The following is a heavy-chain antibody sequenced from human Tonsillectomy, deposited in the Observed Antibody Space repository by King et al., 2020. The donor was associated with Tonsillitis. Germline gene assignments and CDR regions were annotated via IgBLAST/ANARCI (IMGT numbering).Heavy chain of an antibody. Sequence: DQLVQSGAEVKKPGASVKVSCKVSGYTLTELSMHWVRQAPGKGLEWMGGFDPEDGETIYAQKFQGRVTMTEDTSTDTAYMELSSLRSEDTAVYYCATGIGGYSGYDRMGGMKDYWGQGTLVTVSS. CDR2: FDPEDGET. D-gene: IGHD5-12*01. V-gene: IGHV1-24*01. CDR3: ATGIGGYSGYDRMGGMKDY. J-gene: IGHJ4*02. CDR1: GYTLTELS.